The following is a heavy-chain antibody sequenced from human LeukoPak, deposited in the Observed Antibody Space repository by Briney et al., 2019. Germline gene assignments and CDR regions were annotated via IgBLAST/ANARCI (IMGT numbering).Heavy chain of an antibody. J-gene: IGHJ5*02. Sequence: GGTLRLSCAASGFTFSSYGMSWVRQAPGKGLEWVSAISGSGGSTYYADSVKGRFTISRDNSKNTLYLQMNRLRAEDTAVYYCAKDPYSSGPYNWFDPWGQGTLVTVSS. CDR3: AKDPYSSGPYNWFDP. D-gene: IGHD6-19*01. V-gene: IGHV3-23*01. CDR2: ISGSGGST. CDR1: GFTFSSYG.